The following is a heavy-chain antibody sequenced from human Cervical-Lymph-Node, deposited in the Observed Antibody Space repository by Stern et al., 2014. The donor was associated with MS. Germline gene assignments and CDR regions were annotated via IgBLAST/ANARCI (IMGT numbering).Heavy chain of an antibody. V-gene: IGHV5-51*03. Sequence: VQLVQSGAEVKKPGESLKISCEGSGFSFTTHWIAWVRQMPGEGLEWMGIIYPGDSDTRYRPSFQGRVTISADKSIRTDSLQRNSLTASDTAMYYCAKARYVQALSDAFDIWGQGTMVTVSS. CDR1: GFSFTTHW. D-gene: IGHD2-2*01. J-gene: IGHJ3*02. CDR2: IYPGDSDT. CDR3: AKARYVQALSDAFDI.